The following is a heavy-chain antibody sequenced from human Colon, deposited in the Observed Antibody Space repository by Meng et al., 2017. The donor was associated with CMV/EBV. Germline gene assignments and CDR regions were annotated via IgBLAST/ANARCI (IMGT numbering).Heavy chain of an antibody. J-gene: IGHJ4*02. CDR2: ISSSGSTI. V-gene: IGHV3-48*03. CDR3: ARASIPDTGMGLDN. D-gene: IGHD2-8*02. Sequence: GGSLRLSCSASGFSFNTFGMHWVRQAPGKGLEWVSYISSSGSTIYYVDSVKGRFTISRDNAKNTIYLQMNSLGADDTAVYYCARASIPDTGMGLDNWGQGTLVTVSS. CDR1: GFSFNTFG.